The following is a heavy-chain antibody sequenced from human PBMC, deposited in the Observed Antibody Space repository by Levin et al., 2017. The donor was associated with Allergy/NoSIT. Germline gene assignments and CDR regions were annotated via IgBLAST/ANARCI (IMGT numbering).Heavy chain of an antibody. V-gene: IGHV5-51*01. CDR1: GYSFTSYW. CDR2: IYPGDSDT. J-gene: IGHJ1*01. Sequence: GGSLRLSCKGSGYSFTSYWIGWVRQMPGKGLEWMGIIYPGDSDTRYSPSFQGQVTISADKSISTAYLQWSSLEASDTAIYYCARLFRLTNYYMSSALGYFQHWGQGTLVTVSS. D-gene: IGHD3-22*01. CDR3: ARLFRLTNYYMSSALGYFQH.